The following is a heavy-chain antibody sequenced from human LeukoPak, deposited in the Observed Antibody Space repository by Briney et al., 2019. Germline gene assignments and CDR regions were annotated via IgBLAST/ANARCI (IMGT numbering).Heavy chain of an antibody. Sequence: ASVKVSCKASGYTFTSYDINWVRQATGRGLEWMGWMNPNSGNTGYAQKFQGRVTMTRNTSISTAYMELSSLRSEDTAVYYCARGGKPTFGGVNDYWGQGTLVTVSS. J-gene: IGHJ4*02. V-gene: IGHV1-8*01. CDR1: GYTFTSYD. CDR3: ARGGKPTFGGVNDY. CDR2: MNPNSGNT. D-gene: IGHD3-16*01.